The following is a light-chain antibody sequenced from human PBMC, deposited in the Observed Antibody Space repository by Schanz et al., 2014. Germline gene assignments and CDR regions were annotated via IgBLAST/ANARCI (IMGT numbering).Light chain of an antibody. J-gene: IGLJ1*01. CDR3: ATWDDSQIGPYA. CDR1: SSNIGTNT. V-gene: IGLV1-44*01. Sequence: QSVLTQPPSASGTPGQTVTISCSGSSSNIGTNTVIWYQQLPGTAPKLLVYRDDQLPSGVPDRFSGSKSGTSASLAISGLQSEDEGDYYCATWDDSQIGPYAFGSGTKVTVL. CDR2: RDD.